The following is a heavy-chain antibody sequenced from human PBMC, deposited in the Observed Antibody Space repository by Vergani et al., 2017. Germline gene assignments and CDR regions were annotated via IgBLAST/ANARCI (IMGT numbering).Heavy chain of an antibody. CDR1: GYTFTSYG. V-gene: IGHV1-18*04. CDR3: ARDPEIVVVPAAPYYYYYYGMDV. Sequence: QVQLVQSGAEVKKPGASVKVSCKASGYTFTSYGISWVRQAPGQGLEWMGWISAYNGNTNYAQKLQGRVTMTTDTSTSTAYMELRSLRSDDTAMYYCARDPEIVVVPAAPYYYYYYGMDVWGQGTTVTVSS. J-gene: IGHJ6*02. D-gene: IGHD2-2*01. CDR2: ISAYNGNT.